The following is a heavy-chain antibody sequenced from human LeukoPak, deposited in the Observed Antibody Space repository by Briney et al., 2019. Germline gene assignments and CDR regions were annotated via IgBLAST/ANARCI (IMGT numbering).Heavy chain of an antibody. J-gene: IGHJ3*02. V-gene: IGHV3-30*14. D-gene: IGHD6-19*01. CDR3: ARRRAVAGTLGAFDI. CDR1: GFTFSSYS. CDR2: ISYDSSNY. Sequence: GGSLRLSCAASGFTFSSYSMHWVRQAPGKGLEWVAVISYDSSNYYYTDSVKGRFTISRENAKNSLYLQMNSLRAGDTAVYYCARRRAVAGTLGAFDIWGQGTMVTVSS.